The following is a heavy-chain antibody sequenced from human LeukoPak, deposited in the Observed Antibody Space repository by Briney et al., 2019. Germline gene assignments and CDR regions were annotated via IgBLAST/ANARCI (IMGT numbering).Heavy chain of an antibody. CDR2: INWRSDEI. V-gene: IGHV3-9*01. Sequence: PGGSLRLSCSASGFTFDNYAMHWVRQAPMKGLEWVASINWRSDEIGYADSVKGRFTISRDNAKNSLYLQMNSLGAEDTAVYYCARGGYNHAFDIWGQGTVVTVSS. CDR3: ARGGYNHAFDI. J-gene: IGHJ3*02. D-gene: IGHD5-24*01. CDR1: GFTFDNYA.